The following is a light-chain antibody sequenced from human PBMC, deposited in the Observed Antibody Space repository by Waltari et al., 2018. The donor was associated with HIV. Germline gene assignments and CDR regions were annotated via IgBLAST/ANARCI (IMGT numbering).Light chain of an antibody. V-gene: IGKV3-20*01. CDR2: GAS. CDR3: QQYGISRT. J-gene: IGKJ1*01. Sequence: IVLTQSPGTLSLSPGERAALSCRASQSVSSSYLAWYQQKPGQAPRLLIYGASSRATGIPDRFSGSGSGTDFSLTISRLEPEDFAVYYCQQYGISRTFGQGTKVEIK. CDR1: QSVSSSY.